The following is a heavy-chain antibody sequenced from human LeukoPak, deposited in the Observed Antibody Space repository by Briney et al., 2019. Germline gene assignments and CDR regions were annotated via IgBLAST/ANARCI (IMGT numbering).Heavy chain of an antibody. Sequence: SETLSLTCAVSGGSISNYYWSWIRQPPGKGLEWIGCSHYTVNTNHNPSLKRRVTISVDTSKTQFSLRLSSVTAADTAVYYCARRGNFDYWGQGTLVTVSS. J-gene: IGHJ4*02. V-gene: IGHV4-59*12. CDR1: GGSISNYY. CDR2: SHYTVNT. D-gene: IGHD3-10*01. CDR3: ARRGNFDY.